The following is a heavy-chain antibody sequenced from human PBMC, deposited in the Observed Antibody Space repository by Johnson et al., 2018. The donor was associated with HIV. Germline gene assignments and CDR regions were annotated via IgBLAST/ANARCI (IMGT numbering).Heavy chain of an antibody. CDR2: IYSGGST. Sequence: VQLVETGGGLIQPGGSLSVSCAASGFTVSSNYMSWVRQAPGTGLEWVSVIYSGGSTYYADSVKGRFTITRDKSKNTLYLQMNSLRAEDTAVYYCASRSSSWTSDPDDAFDIWGQGTMVTVSS. J-gene: IGHJ3*02. V-gene: IGHV3-53*02. CDR1: GFTVSSNY. D-gene: IGHD6-13*01. CDR3: ASRSSSWTSDPDDAFDI.